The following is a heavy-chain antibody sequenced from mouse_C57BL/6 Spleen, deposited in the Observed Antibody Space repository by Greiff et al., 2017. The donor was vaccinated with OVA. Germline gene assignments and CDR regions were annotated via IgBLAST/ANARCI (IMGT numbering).Heavy chain of an antibody. V-gene: IGHV1-80*01. Sequence: VQLQQSGAELVKPGASVKISCKASGYAFSSYWMNWVKQRPGKGLEWIGQIYPGDGDTNYNGTFKGKATLTADKSSSTAYMPLSSLTSEDSAVYFCARSYGNSGYAMDYWGQGTSVTVSS. CDR1: GYAFSSYW. D-gene: IGHD2-10*02. J-gene: IGHJ4*01. CDR3: ARSYGNSGYAMDY. CDR2: IYPGDGDT.